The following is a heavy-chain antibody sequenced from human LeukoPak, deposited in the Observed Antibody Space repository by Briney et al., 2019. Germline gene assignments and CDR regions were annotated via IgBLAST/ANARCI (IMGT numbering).Heavy chain of an antibody. CDR2: IRYDGSNK. J-gene: IGHJ4*02. CDR1: GFTFSSYG. V-gene: IGHV3-30*02. D-gene: IGHD6-19*01. CDR3: ARDYGVAEGY. Sequence: GGSLRLSCAASGFTFSSYGMHWVRQAPGKGLEWVAFIRYDGSNKYYADSVKGRFTISRDNSKNTLYLQMNSLRVEDTAVYYCARDYGVAEGYWGQGTLVTVSS.